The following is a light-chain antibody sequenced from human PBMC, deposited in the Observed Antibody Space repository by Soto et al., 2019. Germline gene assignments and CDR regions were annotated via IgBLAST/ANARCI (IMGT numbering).Light chain of an antibody. Sequence: QSVLTQPRSVSGSPGQSVTISCTGTSSDVGGYDYVSWYQQHPGKAPKLMIYEVSKRPSGVPDRFSGSKSGNTASLTVSGLQAEDEADYYCSSYAGSNYVFGTGTKLTVL. V-gene: IGLV2-8*01. CDR1: SSDVGGYDY. CDR3: SSYAGSNYV. CDR2: EVS. J-gene: IGLJ1*01.